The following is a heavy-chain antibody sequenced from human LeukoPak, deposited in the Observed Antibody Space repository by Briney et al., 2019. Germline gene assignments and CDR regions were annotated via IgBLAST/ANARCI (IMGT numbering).Heavy chain of an antibody. CDR2: ISGSGGST. Sequence: GGSLRLSCAASGFTFSNYAMSWVRQAPGKGLEWVSAISGSGGSTYYADSVKGRFTISRDNSKNTLYLQMNSLRAEDTAVYYCAKSVRLYGSGSYASDYWAREPWSPSPQ. D-gene: IGHD3-10*01. CDR3: AKSVRLYGSGSYASDY. V-gene: IGHV3-23*01. CDR1: GFTFSNYA. J-gene: IGHJ4*02.